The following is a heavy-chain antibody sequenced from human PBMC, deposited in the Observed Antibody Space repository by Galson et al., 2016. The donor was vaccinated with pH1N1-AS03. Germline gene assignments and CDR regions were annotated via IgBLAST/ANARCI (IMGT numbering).Heavy chain of an antibody. J-gene: IGHJ4*02. Sequence: SLRLSCAESGFTFRTFGMHWVRQAPGKGLEWVAVIWNDGSLKKYGDSVKGRFIISRGNSNNTVSLEMSSLRAEDTAVYYCVTGNQNYFDYWGQGTLVTVSS. V-gene: IGHV3-33*01. D-gene: IGHD2-8*02. CDR1: GFTFRTFG. CDR2: IWNDGSLK. CDR3: VTGNQNYFDY.